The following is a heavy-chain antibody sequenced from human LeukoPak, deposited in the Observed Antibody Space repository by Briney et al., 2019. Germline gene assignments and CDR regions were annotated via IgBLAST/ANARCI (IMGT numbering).Heavy chain of an antibody. V-gene: IGHV4-39*01. D-gene: IGHD6-19*01. CDR3: ARQGIAVAGDFDY. Sequence: SETLSLTCTVSGGSISSSSYHWGWIRQPPGKGLEWIGSIYYSGSTYYNPSLKSRVTISVDTSKNQFSLKLSSVTAADTAVYYCARQGIAVAGDFDYWGQGTLVTVSS. J-gene: IGHJ4*02. CDR2: IYYSGST. CDR1: GGSISSSSYH.